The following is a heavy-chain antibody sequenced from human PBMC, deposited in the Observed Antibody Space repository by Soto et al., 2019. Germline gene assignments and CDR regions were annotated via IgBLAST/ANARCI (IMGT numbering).Heavy chain of an antibody. Sequence: PSEPLSLTCTVYGDSITSNSYFWAWLRQPPGKGLEWIGSIYYSGTTYYNPSLKSRVTISVDRSKNQFSLKLSSVTAADTAVYYCVRLNGDCASTKCRGYYVMDVWGQGTTVT. CDR2: IYYSGTT. J-gene: IGHJ6*02. CDR3: VRLNGDCASTKCRGYYVMDV. D-gene: IGHD2-2*03. V-gene: IGHV4-39*01. CDR1: GDSITSNSYF.